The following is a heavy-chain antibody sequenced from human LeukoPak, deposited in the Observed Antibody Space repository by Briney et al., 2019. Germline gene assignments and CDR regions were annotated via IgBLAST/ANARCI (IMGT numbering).Heavy chain of an antibody. CDR1: GYTFTGYY. D-gene: IGHD6-13*01. CDR2: INPNSGGT. V-gene: IGHV1-2*02. CDR3: ARYSSSFHAFDI. J-gene: IGHJ3*02. Sequence: GSVKVSCKASGYTFTGYYMHWVRQAPGQGLECMGWINPNSGGTNYAQKFQGRVTMTRDTSISTAYMELSRLRSDDTALYYCARYSSSFHAFDIWGQGTMVTVSS.